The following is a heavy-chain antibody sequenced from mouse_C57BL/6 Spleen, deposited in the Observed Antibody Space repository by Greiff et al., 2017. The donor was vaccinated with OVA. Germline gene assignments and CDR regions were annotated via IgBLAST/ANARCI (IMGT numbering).Heavy chain of an antibody. CDR3: VRHNYYGSSYDWYFDV. Sequence: VKLQESGGGLVQPKGSLKLSCAASGFSFNTYAMNWVRQAPGKGLEWVARIRSKSNNYATYYADSVKDRFTISRDDSESMLYLQMNNLKTEDTAMYYCVRHNYYGSSYDWYFDVWGTGTTVTVSS. J-gene: IGHJ1*03. V-gene: IGHV10-1*01. D-gene: IGHD1-1*01. CDR1: GFSFNTYA. CDR2: IRSKSNNYAT.